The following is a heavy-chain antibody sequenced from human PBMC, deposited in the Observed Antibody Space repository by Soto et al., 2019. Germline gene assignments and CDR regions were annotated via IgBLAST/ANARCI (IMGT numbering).Heavy chain of an antibody. CDR2: ISAYNGNT. V-gene: IGHV1-18*01. J-gene: IGHJ4*02. Sequence: ASVKVSCKASGYTFTSYGISWVRQAPGQGLEWMGWISAYNGNTNYAQKLQGRVTMTTDTSTSTAYMELRSLRSDDTAVYYCATRDYGDYPPTFDYWGQGTLVTVSS. CDR3: ATRDYGDYPPTFDY. D-gene: IGHD4-17*01. CDR1: GYTFTSYG.